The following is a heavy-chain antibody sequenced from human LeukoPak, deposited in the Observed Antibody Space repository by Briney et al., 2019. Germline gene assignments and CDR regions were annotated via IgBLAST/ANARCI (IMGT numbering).Heavy chain of an antibody. V-gene: IGHV4-4*02. CDR1: GGSISSSNW. Sequence: SETLSLTCAVSGGSISSSNWWSWVRQPPGKGLEWIGEIYHSGSTNYNPSLKSRVTISVDTSKNQFSLKLSSVTAADTAVYHCARDRHSSSWYGYYFDYWGQGTLVTVSS. D-gene: IGHD6-13*01. CDR2: IYHSGST. CDR3: ARDRHSSSWYGYYFDY. J-gene: IGHJ4*02.